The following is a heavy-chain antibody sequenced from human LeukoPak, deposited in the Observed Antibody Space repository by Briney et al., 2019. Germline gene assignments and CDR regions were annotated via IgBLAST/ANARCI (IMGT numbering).Heavy chain of an antibody. J-gene: IGHJ3*02. CDR2: IYTSGST. V-gene: IGHV4-4*07. D-gene: IGHD3-22*01. Sequence: SETLSLTCIVSGGSISSYYWSWIRQPAGKGLEWIGRIYTSGSTNYNPSLKSRVTMSVDTSKNQFSLKLSSVTAADTAVYYCARIRALVYYDSSGYYSHPDAFDIWGQGTMVTVSS. CDR1: GGSISSYY. CDR3: ARIRALVYYDSSGYYSHPDAFDI.